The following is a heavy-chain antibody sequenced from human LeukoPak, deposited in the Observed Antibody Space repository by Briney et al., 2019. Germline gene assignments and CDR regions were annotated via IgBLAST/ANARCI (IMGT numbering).Heavy chain of an antibody. CDR1: GFSFSICA. CDR3: ARPPSDNLLTGSLYYFDN. Sequence: PGGSLRLSCAASGFSFSICAMSWVRQAPGKGLEWVSGISGSGDTTDYADSVEGRFTISRDNSKNTLYLQINSLRAEDTAVYYCARPPSDNLLTGSLYYFDNWGQGTLVTVSS. CDR2: ISGSGDTT. J-gene: IGHJ4*02. D-gene: IGHD3-9*01. V-gene: IGHV3-23*01.